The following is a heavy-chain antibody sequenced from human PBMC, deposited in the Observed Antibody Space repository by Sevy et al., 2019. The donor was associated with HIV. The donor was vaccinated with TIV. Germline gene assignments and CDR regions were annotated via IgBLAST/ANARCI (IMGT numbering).Heavy chain of an antibody. CDR3: AGPILTYTSDWNYFDF. CDR2: INYSGIT. J-gene: IGHJ4*02. Sequence: SETLSLTCTVSGASISSSGYYWGWIRQPPGKGLEWIASINYSGITFYNPSLKSRVTISADTSENQFSLRLSSVTAADTAIYYCAGPILTYTSDWNYFDFWGQGTVVTVSS. V-gene: IGHV4-39*01. CDR1: GASISSSGYY. D-gene: IGHD6-19*01.